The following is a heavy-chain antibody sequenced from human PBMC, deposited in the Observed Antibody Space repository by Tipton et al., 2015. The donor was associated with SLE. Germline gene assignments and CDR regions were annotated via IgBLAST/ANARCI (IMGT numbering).Heavy chain of an antibody. J-gene: IGHJ4*02. Sequence: TLSLTCAVSGYSISSGYYWGWIRQPPGKGLEWIGSIYHSGSTYYNPSLKSRVTISVDTSKNQFSLKLSSVTAADTAVYYCARSGGFGELLFDYWGQGTLVTVSS. CDR3: ARSGGFGELLFDY. CDR2: IYHSGST. CDR1: GYSISSGYY. D-gene: IGHD3-10*01. V-gene: IGHV4-38-2*01.